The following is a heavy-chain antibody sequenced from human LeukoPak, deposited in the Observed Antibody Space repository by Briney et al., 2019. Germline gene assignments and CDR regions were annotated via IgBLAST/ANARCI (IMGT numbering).Heavy chain of an antibody. CDR1: GFTFSSYG. J-gene: IGHJ4*02. CDR3: AKFAQPNFDY. V-gene: IGHV3-7*03. Sequence: GGSLRLSCAASGFTFSSYGMHWVRQAPGKGLEWVANIKQDGSEKHYVDSVKGRFTISRDNSKNTLYLQMNSLRAEDTAVYYCAKFAQPNFDYWGQGTLVTVSS. CDR2: IKQDGSEK. D-gene: IGHD2-2*01.